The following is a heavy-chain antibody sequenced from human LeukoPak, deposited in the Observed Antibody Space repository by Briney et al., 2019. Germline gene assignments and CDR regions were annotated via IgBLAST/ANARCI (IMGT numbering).Heavy chain of an antibody. D-gene: IGHD3-3*01. Sequence: SETLSLTCTVSGGSISSYYWNWIRQPPGKGLEWIGYIYYSGSTNYNPSLKSRVTMSVDTSKNQFSLNLSSVTAADTAVYYCARGYDFWSDYYFVYWGQGTLVTVSS. CDR1: GGSISSYY. J-gene: IGHJ4*02. V-gene: IGHV4-59*01. CDR2: IYYSGST. CDR3: ARGYDFWSDYYFVY.